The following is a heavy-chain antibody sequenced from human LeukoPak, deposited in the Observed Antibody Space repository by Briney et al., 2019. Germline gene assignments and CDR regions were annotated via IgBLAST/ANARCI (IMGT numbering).Heavy chain of an antibody. V-gene: IGHV3-23*01. CDR3: VKARMPHCGTDCLES. D-gene: IGHD2-21*02. Sequence: PGESLRLSCAASGFTFSNYCRSWVRQAPGKGLEWVSVIRGSGGGTYYAYSVKGRFTISRDNSKNPVYLQMNSLRAEDTAVYYCVKARMPHCGTDCLESWGQGPLVTVSS. CDR2: IRGSGGGT. CDR1: GFTFSNYC. J-gene: IGHJ4*02.